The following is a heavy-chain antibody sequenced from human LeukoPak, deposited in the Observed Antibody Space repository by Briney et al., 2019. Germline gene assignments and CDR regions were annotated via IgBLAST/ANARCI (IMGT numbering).Heavy chain of an antibody. Sequence: GGSLRPSCAAAGFSFNAYDMHWVRQTTGRGLEWVSYIGRAGDTYYAGSVKGRFTISRDDAKNSLYLQLNSLGVGDTAVYYCARDSSGWGLAVWGQGTTVTVSS. V-gene: IGHV3-13*04. CDR3: ARDSSGWGLAV. D-gene: IGHD6-19*01. J-gene: IGHJ6*02. CDR2: IGRAGDT. CDR1: GFSFNAYD.